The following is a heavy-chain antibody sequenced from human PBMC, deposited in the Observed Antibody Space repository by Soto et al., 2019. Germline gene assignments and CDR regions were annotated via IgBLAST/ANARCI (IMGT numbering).Heavy chain of an antibody. CDR2: IYYSGST. J-gene: IGHJ4*02. D-gene: IGHD2-15*01. CDR1: VGSISSSSYY. CDR3: ARHTPAISISDH. Sequence: QLQLQESGPGLVKPSETLSLTCTVSVGSISSSSYYWGWILQPPGKGLEWIGSIYYSGSTYHTPSLKSRVTISVDTSKNQVSLTLSSVTAADTAVYYCARHTPAISISDHWGQGTLVTVSS. V-gene: IGHV4-39*01.